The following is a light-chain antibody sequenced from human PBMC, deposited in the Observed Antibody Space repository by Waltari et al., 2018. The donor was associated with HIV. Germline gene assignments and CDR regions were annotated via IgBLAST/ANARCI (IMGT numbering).Light chain of an antibody. CDR3: TTWDDSLSGPV. J-gene: IGLJ2*01. CDR1: SSNIGGNF. Sequence: QSVLTQPPSASGTPGQRVTIPCSGSSSNIGGNFVFWYQQFPGTAPKLLIYRNNQRPSGVPDRFSGSKSGTSASLAISGLRSEDEADYYCTTWDDSLSGPVFGGGTKLTVL. V-gene: IGLV1-47*01. CDR2: RNN.